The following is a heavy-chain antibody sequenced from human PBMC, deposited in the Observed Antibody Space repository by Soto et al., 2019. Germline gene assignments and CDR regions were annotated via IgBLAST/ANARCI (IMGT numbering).Heavy chain of an antibody. Sequence: QLQLQESGPGLVKPSETLSLTCTVSGGSISSSSYYWGWIRQPPGKGLEWIGSIYYSGSTYYNPSLKTRVTISVDTSKNQFSLKLSSVTAADTAVYYCARHPGRPVITTAYYFDYWGQGTLVTVSS. D-gene: IGHD3-22*01. CDR3: ARHPGRPVITTAYYFDY. V-gene: IGHV4-39*01. CDR1: GGSISSSSYY. CDR2: IYYSGST. J-gene: IGHJ4*02.